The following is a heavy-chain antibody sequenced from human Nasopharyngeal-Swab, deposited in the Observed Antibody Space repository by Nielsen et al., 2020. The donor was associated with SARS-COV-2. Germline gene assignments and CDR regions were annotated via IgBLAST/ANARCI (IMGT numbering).Heavy chain of an antibody. D-gene: IGHD4-17*01. V-gene: IGHV4-34*01. CDR3: ARASTVTTFFDL. CDR1: GGSFSGYY. CDR2: INHSGST. J-gene: IGHJ2*01. Sequence: SETLSLTCAVYGGSFSGYYWSWIRQPLGKGLEWIGEINHSGSTNYNPSLKSRVTISVAPSPTPFSLKLNSVTAADTAVYYCARASTVTTFFDLWGRGTLVTVSS.